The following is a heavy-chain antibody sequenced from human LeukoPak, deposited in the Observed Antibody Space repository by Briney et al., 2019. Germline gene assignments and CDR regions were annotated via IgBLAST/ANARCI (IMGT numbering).Heavy chain of an antibody. CDR1: GLTFSDHW. CDR2: IKQDGSEK. V-gene: IGHV3-7*04. Sequence: GGSLRLSCAASGLTFSDHWMSWVRQAPGKGLEWVANIKQDGSEKYYVDSVKGRFTISRDNAKKSLYLQMNSLRAEDTAVYYCGRGVTTVSYWGQGTLVTVSS. J-gene: IGHJ4*02. D-gene: IGHD4-11*01. CDR3: GRGVTTVSY.